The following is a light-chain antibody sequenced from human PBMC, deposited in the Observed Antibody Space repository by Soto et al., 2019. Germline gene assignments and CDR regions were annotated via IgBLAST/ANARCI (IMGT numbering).Light chain of an antibody. Sequence: MTHSTTTLAAPVGDTVTITPRASQTISSWLAWYQQKPGKAPKLLIYKASTLKSGVPSRFSGSGSGTEFTLTISSLQPEDFATYYCLQYNSYSEAFGQGTKVDIK. CDR2: KAS. V-gene: IGKV1-5*03. CDR1: QTISSW. J-gene: IGKJ1*01. CDR3: LQYNSYSEA.